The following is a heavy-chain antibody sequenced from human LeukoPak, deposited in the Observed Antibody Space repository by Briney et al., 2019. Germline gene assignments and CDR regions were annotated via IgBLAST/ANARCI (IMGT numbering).Heavy chain of an antibody. CDR3: ARDSVASKGLRPRGYFDY. D-gene: IGHD3-10*01. CDR1: GFTFDDYV. V-gene: IGHV3-20*04. Sequence: GGSLRLSCAASGFTFDDYVMSWVRQAPGKGLEWVSGINWNGGSPRYADSVKGRFTISRDNAKNSLYLQMNSLRAEDTAVYYCARDSVASKGLRPRGYFDYWGQGTLVTVSS. J-gene: IGHJ4*02. CDR2: INWNGGSP.